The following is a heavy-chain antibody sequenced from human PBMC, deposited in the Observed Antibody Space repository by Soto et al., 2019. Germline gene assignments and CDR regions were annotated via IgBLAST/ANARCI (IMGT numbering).Heavy chain of an antibody. Sequence: ASVXVSCKASGYTFTTYYMHWVRQAPVQGLEWMGIINPSGGSTRYAQKFQGRVTMTRDTSTSTVYMELSSLKSEDTAVYYCARGLIYDSSGYYFDYWGQGTLVTVSS. CDR1: GYTFTTYY. D-gene: IGHD3-22*01. CDR2: INPSGGST. CDR3: ARGLIYDSSGYYFDY. V-gene: IGHV1-46*01. J-gene: IGHJ4*02.